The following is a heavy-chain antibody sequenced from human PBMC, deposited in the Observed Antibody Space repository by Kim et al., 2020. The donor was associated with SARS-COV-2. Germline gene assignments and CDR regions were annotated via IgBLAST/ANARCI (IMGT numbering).Heavy chain of an antibody. D-gene: IGHD4-17*01. V-gene: IGHV1-3*01. J-gene: IGHJ6*03. CDR3: ARVTTVTKPYYYYYMDV. Sequence: KFQGRVTMTRDTSASTAYMELSSLRSEDTAVYYCARVTTVTKPYYYYYMDVWGKGTTVTVSS.